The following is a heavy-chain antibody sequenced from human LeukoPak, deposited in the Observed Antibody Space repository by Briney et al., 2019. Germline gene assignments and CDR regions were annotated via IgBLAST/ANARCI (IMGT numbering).Heavy chain of an antibody. Sequence: TGGSLRLSCVASGFTVSTNYMSWVRQAPGKGLEWVSVIYSGGITYHADSVKGRFTISRHDSKNTVYLQMNSLRAEDTALYYCARVAPGYTYAYGAPYYFDNWDQGTLVTVSS. CDR3: ARVAPGYTYAYGAPYYFDN. CDR2: IYSGGIT. J-gene: IGHJ4*02. D-gene: IGHD5-18*01. V-gene: IGHV3-53*04. CDR1: GFTVSTNY.